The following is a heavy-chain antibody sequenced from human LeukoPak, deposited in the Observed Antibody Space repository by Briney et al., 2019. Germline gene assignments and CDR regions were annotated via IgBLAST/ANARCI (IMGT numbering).Heavy chain of an antibody. J-gene: IGHJ4*02. CDR2: ISYDGSNK. D-gene: IGHD3-10*01. CDR3: ARVSGSGTYFDY. V-gene: IGHV3-30*03. CDR1: GFTFSSYG. Sequence: GGSLRLSCAASGFTFSSYGMHWVRQAPGKGLEWVAVISYDGSNKYYADSVKGRFTISRDNSKHVLYLQMNSLRAEDTAVYYCARVSGSGTYFDYWGQGTLVTVSS.